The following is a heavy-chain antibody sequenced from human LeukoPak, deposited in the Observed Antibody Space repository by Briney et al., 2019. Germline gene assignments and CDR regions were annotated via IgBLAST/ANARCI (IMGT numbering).Heavy chain of an antibody. D-gene: IGHD4-17*01. Sequence: KPSETLSLTCAVYGGSFSGYYWSWIRQPPGKGLEWIGEINHSGSTNYNPSLKSRVTISVDTSKNQFSLKLSSVTAADTAVYYCARALRFRRYYYYMDVWGKGTTVTVSS. CDR1: GGSFSGYY. CDR3: ARALRFRRYYYYMDV. CDR2: INHSGST. J-gene: IGHJ6*03. V-gene: IGHV4-34*01.